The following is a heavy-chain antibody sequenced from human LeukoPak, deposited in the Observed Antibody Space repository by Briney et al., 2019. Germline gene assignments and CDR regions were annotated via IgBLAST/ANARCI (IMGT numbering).Heavy chain of an antibody. D-gene: IGHD6-13*01. V-gene: IGHV3-21*04. CDR3: AKTRPLDSSSWSHGDY. CDR2: IGGSGSYI. Sequence: GGSLRLSCAASGFTFSSYHMNWVRQAPGKGLEWVSSIGGSGSYIYFADSMKGRFTISRDNAKNSVYLQMNSLRAEDTAVYYCAKTRPLDSSSWSHGDYWGQGTLDTVSS. J-gene: IGHJ4*02. CDR1: GFTFSSYH.